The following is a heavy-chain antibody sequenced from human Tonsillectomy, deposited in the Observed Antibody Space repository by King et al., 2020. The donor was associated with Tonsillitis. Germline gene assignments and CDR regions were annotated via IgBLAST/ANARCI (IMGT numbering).Heavy chain of an antibody. CDR3: AREEYGDYGGHPWGRNV. Sequence: QLVQSGAEVKKPGTSVKVSCKASVGTFSSYAISWVRQAPGQGLEWMGGIIPIFGTANYAKKFQGRVTITADESTSTAYMELSILRSEDTAVYYRAREEYGDYGGHPWGRNVWGQGTTVTVSS. J-gene: IGHJ6*02. CDR2: IIPIFGTA. D-gene: IGHD4-17*01. CDR1: VGTFSSYA. V-gene: IGHV1-69*01.